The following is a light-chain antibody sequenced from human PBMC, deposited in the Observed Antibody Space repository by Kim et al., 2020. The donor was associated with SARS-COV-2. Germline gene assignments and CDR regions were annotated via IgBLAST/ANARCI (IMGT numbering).Light chain of an antibody. V-gene: IGLV2-18*02. J-gene: IGLJ2*01. CDR1: NTDIGAYNR. CDR2: AVI. CDR3: ASYTSSTTVI. Sequence: QSVLTQPPSVSGSPGQSVTISCSGTNTDIGAYNRVSWYRQSPGTVPKLIIYAVINRPSGVPARFSGSKSGNTASLTISGLQAEDEADYYCASYTSSTTVIFGGGTQLTVL.